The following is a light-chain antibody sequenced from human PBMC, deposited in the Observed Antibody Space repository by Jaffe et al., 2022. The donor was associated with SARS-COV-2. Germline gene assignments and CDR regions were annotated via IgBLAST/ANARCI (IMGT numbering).Light chain of an antibody. CDR3: CSYTSSSTFV. Sequence: QSALTQPASVSGSPGQSITISCTGTSSDVGGYDYVSWYQQHPGKAPKVMIYDVNNRPSGVSNRFSGSKSGNTASLTISGLQAEDEADYYCCSYTSSSTFVFGIGTKVTVL. CDR2: DVN. J-gene: IGLJ1*01. CDR1: SSDVGGYDY. V-gene: IGLV2-14*03.